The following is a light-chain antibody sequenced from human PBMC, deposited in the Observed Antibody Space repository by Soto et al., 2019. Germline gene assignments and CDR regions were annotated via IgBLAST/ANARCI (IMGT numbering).Light chain of an antibody. CDR3: QQHAGTPYT. CDR2: GAS. V-gene: IGKV3-20*01. CDR1: QSVSSSF. Sequence: EIVLTQSPGTLSLSPGERATLSCRASQSVSSSFLAWYQQKPGQAPRLLIYGASSRATGIPDRFSGSGSGTDFTLTISRLEPEDFAVYFCQQHAGTPYTFGQGTNLEIK. J-gene: IGKJ2*01.